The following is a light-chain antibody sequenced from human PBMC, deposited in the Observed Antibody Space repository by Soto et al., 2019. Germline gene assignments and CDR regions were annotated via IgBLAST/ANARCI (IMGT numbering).Light chain of an antibody. J-gene: IGLJ2*01. Sequence: SALTQPRSVSGSPGQSVTISCTGTSSDVGGYNYVSWYQQHPGKAPKLMIYDVSKRPSGVPDRFSGSKSGNTASLTISGLQAADEADYYCCSYAGSYTVVFGGGTKLTVL. CDR2: DVS. CDR1: SSDVGGYNY. CDR3: CSYAGSYTVV. V-gene: IGLV2-11*01.